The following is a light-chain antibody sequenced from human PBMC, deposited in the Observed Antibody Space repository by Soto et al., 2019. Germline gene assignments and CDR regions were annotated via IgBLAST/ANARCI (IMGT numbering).Light chain of an antibody. CDR1: QGIRND. V-gene: IGKV1-6*01. Sequence: AIQMTQSPSSLSASVGDRVTITCRASQGIRNDLGWYQQKPGKAPKLPIYAASSLQSGVPSKFSGSGSGTDFTLTISSLQPEDFATYYCLQDYNYPLTFGGGTKVDIK. CDR3: LQDYNYPLT. J-gene: IGKJ4*01. CDR2: AAS.